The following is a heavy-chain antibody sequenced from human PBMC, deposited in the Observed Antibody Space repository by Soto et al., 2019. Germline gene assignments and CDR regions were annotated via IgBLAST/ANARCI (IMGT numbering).Heavy chain of an antibody. CDR1: GFTFSSYG. V-gene: IGHV3-33*01. J-gene: IGHJ6*02. Sequence: GSLRLSCAASGFTFSSYGMHWVRQAPGKGLEWVAVIWYDGSNKYYADSVKGRFTISRDNSKNTLYLQMNSLRAEDTAVYYCAGEEYSSGHYYYYGMDVWGQGTTVTVSS. D-gene: IGHD3-22*01. CDR2: IWYDGSNK. CDR3: AGEEYSSGHYYYYGMDV.